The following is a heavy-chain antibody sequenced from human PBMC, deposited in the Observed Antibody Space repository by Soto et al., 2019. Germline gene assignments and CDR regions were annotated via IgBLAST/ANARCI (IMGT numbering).Heavy chain of an antibody. J-gene: IGHJ3*02. Sequence: QARLVESGGGVVQPGRSLRLSCEASGLTFSAYDMHWVRQAPGKGLEWVATISYDGSKKYFGDSVKGRFTISRDNSKSTLYLEMNSLRTEDTAVYYCAKASHCNKGRCSLGLIGDRAFDIWGQGTMVTVSS. CDR1: GLTFSAYD. CDR3: AKASHCNKGRCSLGLIGDRAFDI. V-gene: IGHV3-30*18. D-gene: IGHD2-8*01. CDR2: ISYDGSKK.